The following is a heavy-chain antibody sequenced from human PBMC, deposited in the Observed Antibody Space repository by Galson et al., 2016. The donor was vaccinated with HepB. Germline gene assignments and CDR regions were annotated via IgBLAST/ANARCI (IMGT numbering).Heavy chain of an antibody. CDR2: VKRESNGGTI. Sequence: SLRLSCAASGFTVNTAWMHWVRQAPGKGLEWVGRVKRESNGGTIDYAAPVKGRFTIARADSKNTLDLQMSSLKVEDTAIYYCTTEGSFDSSGYNGYWGQGTLVTVSS. CDR3: TTEGSFDSSGYNGY. CDR1: GFTVNTAW. D-gene: IGHD3-22*01. V-gene: IGHV3-15*07. J-gene: IGHJ4*02.